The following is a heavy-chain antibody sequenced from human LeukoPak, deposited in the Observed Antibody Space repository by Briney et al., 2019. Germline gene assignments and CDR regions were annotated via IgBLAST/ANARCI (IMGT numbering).Heavy chain of an antibody. Sequence: SQTLSLTCTVSGGSVTSGNYYWSWIGQPAGKGLEWIGRIFTTGSTTYSPSLKSRVTISLDTSKNQFSLKLSSVTVADTAVYYCARDGGSYHGLDSWGQGTLVTVSS. CDR2: IFTTGST. CDR3: ARDGGSYHGLDS. CDR1: GGSVTSGNYY. D-gene: IGHD1-26*01. J-gene: IGHJ4*02. V-gene: IGHV4-61*02.